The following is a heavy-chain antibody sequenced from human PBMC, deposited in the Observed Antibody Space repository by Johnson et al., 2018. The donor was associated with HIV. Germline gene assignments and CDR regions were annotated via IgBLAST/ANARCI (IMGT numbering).Heavy chain of an antibody. Sequence: QVQLVESGGGLVKPGGSLRLSCAASGFTFSDYYMSWIRQAPGKGLEWVSYISGSGGAIYYADSVKGRFTISRGNAKNSLYLQMNSLRAGDTAVYYCGRGRYSSAWDRGDLDAFDVWGQGTMVTVSS. CDR1: GFTFSDYY. V-gene: IGHV3-11*04. J-gene: IGHJ3*01. CDR3: GRGRYSSAWDRGDLDAFDV. CDR2: ISGSGGAI. D-gene: IGHD6-19*01.